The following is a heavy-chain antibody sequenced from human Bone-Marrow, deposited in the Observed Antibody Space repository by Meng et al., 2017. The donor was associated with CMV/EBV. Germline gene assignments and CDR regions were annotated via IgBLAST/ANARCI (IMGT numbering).Heavy chain of an antibody. CDR1: GFILSNYS. CDR2: ISSSGYYI. CDR3: ARSRAIQLDALDV. J-gene: IGHJ6*02. Sequence: GESLKISCAASGFILSNYSMNWVRQAPGKGLEWVSSISSSGYYIHYAASMRGRFTISRDSAKNSLYLQTNSLRAEDTAVYFCARSRAIQLDALDVWGQGTTVTVSS. D-gene: IGHD1-1*01. V-gene: IGHV3-21*01.